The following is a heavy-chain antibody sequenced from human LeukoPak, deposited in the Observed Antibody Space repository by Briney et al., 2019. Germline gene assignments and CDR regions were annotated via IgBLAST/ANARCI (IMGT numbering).Heavy chain of an antibody. CDR3: TRAQYRAIDY. CDR2: IKQDGSEK. CDR1: GFTFSSYW. D-gene: IGHD6-6*01. J-gene: IGHJ4*02. V-gene: IGHV3-7*01. Sequence: PGGSLRLSCAASGFTFSSYWMSWVRQAPGKGLEWVANIKQDGSEKYYVDSVKGRFTISRDSAKKSLYLEVNSLRAEDTAVYYCTRAQYRAIDYWGQGTLVTVSS.